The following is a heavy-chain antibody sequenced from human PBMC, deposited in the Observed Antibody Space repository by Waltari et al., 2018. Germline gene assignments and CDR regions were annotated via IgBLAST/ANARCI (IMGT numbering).Heavy chain of an antibody. CDR3: AKGPAARTNWFDP. CDR2: IGSRGRNT. CDR1: GFTFGSID. D-gene: IGHD2-2*01. J-gene: IGHJ5*02. Sequence: EVQLLESGGGLVQPGGSLRLSWSASGFTFGSIDMSWVRQAPGKGLEWGSVIGSRGRNTYYADSVKGRFTISRDDSKNMVYLQMNSLRTEDTAVYYCAKGPAARTNWFDPWGQGTLVTVSS. V-gene: IGHV3-23*01.